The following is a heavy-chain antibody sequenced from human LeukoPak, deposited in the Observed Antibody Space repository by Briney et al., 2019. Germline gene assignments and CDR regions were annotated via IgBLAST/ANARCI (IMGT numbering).Heavy chain of an antibody. V-gene: IGHV3-53*01. D-gene: IGHD3-10*01. Sequence: GGSLRLSCTASGFTVSSNYMSWVRQAPGKGLEWVSVIYSGGTTYYADSVRGRFTISRDNSKNTVFLQMNSLRADDTADYYCASGTTLVQAVIFYYWGQGTLVTVSS. CDR2: IYSGGTT. CDR3: ASGTTLVQAVIFYY. CDR1: GFTVSSNY. J-gene: IGHJ4*02.